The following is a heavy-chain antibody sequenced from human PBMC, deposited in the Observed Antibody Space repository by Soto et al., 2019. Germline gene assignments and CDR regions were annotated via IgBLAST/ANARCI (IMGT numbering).Heavy chain of an antibody. Sequence: ASVKVSCKVSGYTLTELSMHWVRQAPGKGLEWMGGFDPEDGETIYAQKFQGRVTMIEDTSTDTAYMELSSLRSEDTAVYYCATSSGYSGYAVGYFDYWGQGTLVTVSS. D-gene: IGHD5-12*01. CDR1: GYTLTELS. CDR2: FDPEDGET. CDR3: ATSSGYSGYAVGYFDY. J-gene: IGHJ4*02. V-gene: IGHV1-24*01.